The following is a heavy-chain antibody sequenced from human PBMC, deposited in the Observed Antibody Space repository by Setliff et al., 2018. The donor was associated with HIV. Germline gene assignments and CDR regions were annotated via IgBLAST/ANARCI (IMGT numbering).Heavy chain of an antibody. D-gene: IGHD3-9*01. V-gene: IGHV3-53*05. CDR3: ARESDYYHFDY. CDR1: GLTVSSNY. CDR2: IYTGTGT. J-gene: IGHJ4*01. Sequence: GGSLRLSCAASGLTVSSNYMSWVRQAPGKGLEWVSVIYTGTGTYYADSVKGRFTISRDNSKNTLYLQMNSLRVEDTAIYYCARESDYYHFDYWGHGTLVTVSS.